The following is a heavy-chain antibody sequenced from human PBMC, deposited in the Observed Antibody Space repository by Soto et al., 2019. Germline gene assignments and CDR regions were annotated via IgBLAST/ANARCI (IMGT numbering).Heavy chain of an antibody. J-gene: IGHJ4*02. CDR3: AREELEYYDFWSGSYYFDY. CDR2: ISSSSSTI. V-gene: IGHV3-48*02. Sequence: GGSLRLSCAASGFTFSSYSMNWVRQAPGKGLEWVSYISSSSSTIYYADSVKGRFTISRDNAKNSLYLQMNSLRDEDTAVYYCAREELEYYDFWSGSYYFDYWGQGTLVTVSS. CDR1: GFTFSSYS. D-gene: IGHD3-3*01.